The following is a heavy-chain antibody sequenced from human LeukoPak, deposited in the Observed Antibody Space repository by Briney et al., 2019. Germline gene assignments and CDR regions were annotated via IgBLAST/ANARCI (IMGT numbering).Heavy chain of an antibody. CDR3: ASSNWNYYNY. J-gene: IGHJ4*02. D-gene: IGHD1-20*01. CDR1: GFTFSSYW. Sequence: GGSLRLSCAASGFTFSSYWMSWVRQAPGKGLEWVANIKQDGSEKYYVDSVKGRFTISRDNAKNSLYLQMNSLRAKDSAVYYCASSNWNYYNYWGQGTLVTVSS. CDR2: IKQDGSEK. V-gene: IGHV3-7*05.